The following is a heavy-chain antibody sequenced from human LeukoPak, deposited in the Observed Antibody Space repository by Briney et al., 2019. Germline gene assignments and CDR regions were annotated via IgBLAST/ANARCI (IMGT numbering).Heavy chain of an antibody. D-gene: IGHD4-17*01. J-gene: IGHJ6*03. Sequence: APVKVSCKASGYTFTSYYMHWVRQAPGQGLEWMGIINPSGGSTSYAQKFQGRVTMTRDMSTSTVYMELSSLRSEDTAVYYCARDSVSRGLGGDYDYYYYYYMDVWGKGTTVTVSS. CDR3: ARDSVSRGLGGDYDYYYYYYMDV. V-gene: IGHV1-46*01. CDR1: GYTFTSYY. CDR2: INPSGGST.